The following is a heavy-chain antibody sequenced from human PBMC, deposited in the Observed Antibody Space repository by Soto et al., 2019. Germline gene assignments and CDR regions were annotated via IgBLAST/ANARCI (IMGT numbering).Heavy chain of an antibody. CDR3: ARISAAASNAFDI. CDR2: SRHKAKRYTT. V-gene: IGHV3-72*01. J-gene: IGHJ3*02. Sequence: GGSLRLSCAASGFTFSDHYMDWVRQAPGKGLEWVGRSRHKAKRYTTEYAASVKGRFTISRDDSKNSLYLQMNSLKTEDTAVYYCARISAAASNAFDIWGQGTMVTVSS. D-gene: IGHD6-13*01. CDR1: GFTFSDHY.